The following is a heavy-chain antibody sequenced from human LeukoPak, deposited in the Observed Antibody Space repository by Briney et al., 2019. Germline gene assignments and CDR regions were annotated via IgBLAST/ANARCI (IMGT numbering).Heavy chain of an antibody. CDR3: ARDLYRIVVVPHYFDY. D-gene: IGHD3-22*01. J-gene: IGHJ4*02. CDR1: GFTFSSYW. CDR2: IKQDGSEK. V-gene: IGHV3-7*01. Sequence: GGSLRLSCAASGFTFSSYWMSWVRQAPGKGLEWVANIKQDGSEKYYVDSVKGRFTISRDNAKNSLYLQMNSLRAEDTAVYYCARDLYRIVVVPHYFDYWGQGTLVAVSS.